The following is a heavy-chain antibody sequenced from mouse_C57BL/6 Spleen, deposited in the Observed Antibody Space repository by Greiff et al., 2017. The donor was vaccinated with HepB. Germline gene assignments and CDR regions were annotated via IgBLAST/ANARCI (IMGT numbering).Heavy chain of an antibody. V-gene: IGHV5-6*01. CDR2: ISSGGSYT. CDR1: GFTFSSYG. CDR3: ARQDHYYGSSDWYFDV. Sequence: EVKLVESGGDLVKPGGSLKLSCAASGFTFSSYGMSWVRQTPDKRLEWVATISSGGSYTYYPDSVKGRFTISRDNAKNTLYLQMSMLKSEDTAMYYCARQDHYYGSSDWYFDVWGTGTTVTVSS. J-gene: IGHJ1*03. D-gene: IGHD1-1*01.